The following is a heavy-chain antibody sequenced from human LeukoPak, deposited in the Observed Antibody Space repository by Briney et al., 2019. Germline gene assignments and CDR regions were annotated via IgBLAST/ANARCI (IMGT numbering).Heavy chain of an antibody. CDR2: ISYDGSNK. V-gene: IGHV3-30-3*01. D-gene: IGHD3-3*01. J-gene: IGHJ5*02. CDR1: GFTFSSYA. CDR3: ARIGGYDFWFDP. Sequence: GGSLRLSCAASGFTFSSYAMHWVRQAPGKGLEWVAVISYDGSNKYYADSVKGRFTISRDNSKNTLYLQMNSLRAEDTAVYYCARIGGYDFWFDPWGQGTLVTVSS.